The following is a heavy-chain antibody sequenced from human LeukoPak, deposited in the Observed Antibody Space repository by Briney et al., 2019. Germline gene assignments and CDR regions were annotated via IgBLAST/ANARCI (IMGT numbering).Heavy chain of an antibody. V-gene: IGHV4-61*02. CDR1: GGSISSGSYY. CDR2: IYTSGST. CDR3: ARDGIEYGSGNFYSIGIDV. J-gene: IGHJ6*02. Sequence: PSETLSLTCTVSGGSISSGSYYWSWIRQPAGKGLEWIGRIYTSGSTNYNPSLKSRVTISVDTSKNQFSLKLSSVTAADTAVYYCARDGIEYGSGNFYSIGIDVWGQGTTVTVSS. D-gene: IGHD3-10*01.